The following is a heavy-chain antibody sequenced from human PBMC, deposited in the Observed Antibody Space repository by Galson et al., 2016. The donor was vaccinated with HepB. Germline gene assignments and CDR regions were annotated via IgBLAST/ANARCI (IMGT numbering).Heavy chain of an antibody. CDR3: ATLDFWSGYFYYGMDV. CDR2: LYNGRT. CDR1: GGSISSSTYY. V-gene: IGHV4-39*01. J-gene: IGHJ6*04. Sequence: LSLTCTVSGGSISSSTYYWGWIRQPPGKGLEWIGSLYNGRTYYNPSLKSRVTISVDTSKNQFSLKLSSVTAADTAVYYCATLDFWSGYFYYGMDVWGKGTTVTVSS. D-gene: IGHD3-3*01.